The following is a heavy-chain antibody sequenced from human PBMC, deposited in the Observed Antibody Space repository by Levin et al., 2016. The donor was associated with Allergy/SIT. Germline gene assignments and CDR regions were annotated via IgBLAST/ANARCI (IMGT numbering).Heavy chain of an antibody. Sequence: SETLSLTCTVSGGSISGYLWTWIRQSPGKGLEWIGYIYYSGSTYYNPSLKSRVTISVDTSKNQFSLKLSSVTAADTAVYYCARETTVMYTYDYYFDYWGQGTLVTVSS. D-gene: IGHD4-17*01. CDR1: GGSISGYL. CDR3: ARETTVMYTYDYYFDY. CDR2: IYYSGST. V-gene: IGHV4-59*12. J-gene: IGHJ4*02.